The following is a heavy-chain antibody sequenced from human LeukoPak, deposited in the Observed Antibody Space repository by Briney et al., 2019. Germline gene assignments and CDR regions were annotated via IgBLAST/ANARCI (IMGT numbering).Heavy chain of an antibody. D-gene: IGHD2-2*02. J-gene: IGHJ3*02. Sequence: VASVKVSCKASGYTFTSYGISWVRQAPGQGLEWMGWISAYNGNTNYAQKLQGRVTMTTDTSTSTAYMELRSLRSDDTAVYYCARDEYQLLYGPTDAFDIWGQGAMVTVSS. V-gene: IGHV1-18*01. CDR1: GYTFTSYG. CDR2: ISAYNGNT. CDR3: ARDEYQLLYGPTDAFDI.